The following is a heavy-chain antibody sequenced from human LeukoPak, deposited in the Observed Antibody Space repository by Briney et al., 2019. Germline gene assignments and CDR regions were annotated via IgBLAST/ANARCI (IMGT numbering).Heavy chain of an antibody. CDR2: ISGSGGST. D-gene: IGHD1-26*01. V-gene: IGHV3-23*01. Sequence: GGSLRLSCAASGFTSSSYAMSWVRQAPGKGLEWVSAISGSGGSTYYADSVKGRFTISRDNSKNTLYLQMNSLRAEDTAVYYCAKGGGSYSTPLDYWGQGTLVTVSS. J-gene: IGHJ4*02. CDR1: GFTSSSYA. CDR3: AKGGGSYSTPLDY.